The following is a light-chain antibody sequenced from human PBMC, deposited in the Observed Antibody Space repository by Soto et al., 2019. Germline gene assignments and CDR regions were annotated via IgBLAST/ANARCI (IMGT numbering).Light chain of an antibody. J-gene: IGLJ3*02. V-gene: IGLV6-57*04. CDR3: QTWGTGIQV. Sequence: NFMLTQPHSMSESPGKTITISCTRSSGSIASHYVQWYQQRPGSAPTTVIYEDKRRPSGVPDRFSGSIDSSSNSASLTISGLEAEDEADYYCQTWGTGIQVFGGGTKVTVL. CDR1: SGSIASHY. CDR2: EDK.